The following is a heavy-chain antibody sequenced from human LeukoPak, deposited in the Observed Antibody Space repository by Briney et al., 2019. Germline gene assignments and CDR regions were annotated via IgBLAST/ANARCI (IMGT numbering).Heavy chain of an antibody. Sequence: GGSLRLSCAASGFTFSRYWMSWVRQAPGKGLEWVANIKQDGSEKYYVDSVKGRFTISRDNAKNSLYLQMNSLRAEDTAVYYCAREWFGELRVFDYWGQGTLVTVSS. J-gene: IGHJ4*02. CDR1: GFTFSRYW. CDR3: AREWFGELRVFDY. V-gene: IGHV3-7*03. D-gene: IGHD3-10*01. CDR2: IKQDGSEK.